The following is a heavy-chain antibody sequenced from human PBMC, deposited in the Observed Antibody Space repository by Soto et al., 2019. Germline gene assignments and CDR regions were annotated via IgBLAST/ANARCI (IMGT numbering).Heavy chain of an antibody. CDR3: ARGILGYSSSSVPGLFDY. CDR1: GFTFSSYA. CDR2: ISYDGSNK. J-gene: IGHJ4*02. V-gene: IGHV3-30-3*01. Sequence: PGGSLRLSCAASGFTFSSYAMHWVRQAPGKGLEWVAVISYDGSNKYYADSVKGRFTISRDNSKNTLYLQMNSLRAEDTAVYYCARGILGYSSSSVPGLFDYWGQGTLVTVSS. D-gene: IGHD6-6*01.